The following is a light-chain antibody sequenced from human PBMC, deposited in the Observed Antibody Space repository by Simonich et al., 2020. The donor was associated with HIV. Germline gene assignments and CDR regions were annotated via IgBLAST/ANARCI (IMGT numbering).Light chain of an antibody. V-gene: IGLV2-14*01. CDR2: AVS. J-gene: IGLJ2*01. CDR1: SRDVGGYNS. Sequence: QSALTQPASVSGSPGQSITLSCTGTSRDVGGYNSVSWYQQYPGKAPKLMIYAVSQRPSGVPHRFSGSKSGNTASLTVSGLQAEDEADYYCSSYTGSNTVIFGGGTKLTVL. CDR3: SSYTGSNTVI.